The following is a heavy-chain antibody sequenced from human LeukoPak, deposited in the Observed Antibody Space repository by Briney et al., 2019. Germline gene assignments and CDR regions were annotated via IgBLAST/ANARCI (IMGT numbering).Heavy chain of an antibody. V-gene: IGHV1-69*13. CDR3: ARELIDDKNYYGSGSPFGY. J-gene: IGHJ4*02. D-gene: IGHD3-10*01. CDR2: IIPIFGTA. Sequence: ASVKVSCKASGGTFSSYAISWVRQAPGQGLEWMGGIIPIFGTANYAQKFQGRVTITADESTSTAYLELSSLRSEDTAVYYCARELIDDKNYYGSGSPFGYWGQGTMVTVSS. CDR1: GGTFSSYA.